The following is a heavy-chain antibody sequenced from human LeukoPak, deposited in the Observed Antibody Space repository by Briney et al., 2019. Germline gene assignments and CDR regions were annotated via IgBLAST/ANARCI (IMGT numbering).Heavy chain of an antibody. CDR3: AGGALDY. V-gene: IGHV3-7*04. CDR1: GFTFSDYW. J-gene: IGHJ4*02. CDR2: ISQDGREQ. Sequence: PGGSLRLSCAASGFTFSDYWMSWVRQVPEQGLEWVAKISQDGREQRFVDSVKGRFTISRDNAKNLLFLQMDSLRAEDTAVYYCAGGALDYWGPGTLVTVSS.